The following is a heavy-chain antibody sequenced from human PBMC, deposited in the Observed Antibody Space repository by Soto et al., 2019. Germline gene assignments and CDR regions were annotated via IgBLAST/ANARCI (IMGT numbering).Heavy chain of an antibody. V-gene: IGHV4-4*07. J-gene: IGHJ5*02. CDR2: IYATGTT. CDR1: GASISGFY. CDR3: VRDGTKTLRDWFDP. D-gene: IGHD1-1*01. Sequence: YETLSLTCNVSGASISGFYWSWIRKSAGKGLEWIGRIYATGTTDYNPSLKSRVMMSVDTSKKQFSLKLRSVTAADTAVYYCVRDGTKTLRDWFDPWGQGISVTVSS.